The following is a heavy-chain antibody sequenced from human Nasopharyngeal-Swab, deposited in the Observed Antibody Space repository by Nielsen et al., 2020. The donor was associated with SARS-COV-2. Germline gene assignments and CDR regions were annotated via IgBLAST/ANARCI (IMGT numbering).Heavy chain of an antibody. D-gene: IGHD6-19*01. CDR3: ARRVAGSRRAFDI. V-gene: IGHV1-8*01. J-gene: IGHJ3*02. CDR2: MNPNSGNT. Sequence: WVRQAPGQGLEWMGWMNPNSGNTGYAQKFQGRVTMTRNTSISTAHMELSSLRSEDTAVYYCARRVAGSRRAFDIWAKGQWSPSPQ.